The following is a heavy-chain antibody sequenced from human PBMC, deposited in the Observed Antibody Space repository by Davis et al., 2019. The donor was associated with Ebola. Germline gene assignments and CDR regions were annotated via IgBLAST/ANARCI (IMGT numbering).Heavy chain of an antibody. D-gene: IGHD3-10*02. CDR1: GYTFTAYY. V-gene: IGHV1-2*06. Sequence: ASVKVSCKASGYTFTAYYMHWVRQAPGQGLEWVGRINANTGGTNYAQNFQGRVTMTRDTSISTAYMELTRLTSDDTAVYYCARVSGPATIFPVGDALDTWGQGTMVTVSS. J-gene: IGHJ3*02. CDR2: INANTGGT. CDR3: ARVSGPATIFPVGDALDT.